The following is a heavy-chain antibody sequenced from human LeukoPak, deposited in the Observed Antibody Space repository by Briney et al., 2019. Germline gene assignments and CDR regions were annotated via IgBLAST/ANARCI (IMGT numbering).Heavy chain of an antibody. CDR2: IIPIFGTA. D-gene: IGHD6-13*01. CDR1: GGTFSSYA. V-gene: IGHV1-69*05. CDR3: ARSFTAAVYNWFDP. Sequence: GSSVTVSCKASGGTFSSYAISWVRQAPGQGLEWMGGIIPIFGTANYAQKFQGRVTITTDESTSTAYMELSSLRSEDTAVYYCARSFTAAVYNWFDPWGQGTLVTVSS. J-gene: IGHJ5*02.